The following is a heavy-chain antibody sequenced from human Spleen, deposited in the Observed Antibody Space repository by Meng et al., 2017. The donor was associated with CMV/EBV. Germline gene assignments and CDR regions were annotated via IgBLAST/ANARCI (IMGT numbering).Heavy chain of an antibody. CDR3: AVRGWNYGY. Sequence: QVHLQQSSSGLFIPSETLSLTGAVFGGSFSACSWSWSRRPPGKGLEWIGEINHSGSSNYNPSLKGRVTISVDTSKNQFSLKLSSVTAADTAVYYCAVRGWNYGYWGQGTLVTVSS. CDR2: INHSGSS. J-gene: IGHJ4*02. CDR1: GGSFSACS. V-gene: IGHV4-34*01. D-gene: IGHD1-7*01.